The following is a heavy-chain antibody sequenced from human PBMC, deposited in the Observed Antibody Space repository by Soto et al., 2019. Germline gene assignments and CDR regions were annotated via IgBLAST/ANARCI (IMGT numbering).Heavy chain of an antibody. CDR3: ARDYSSGWYYPFYYDY. CDR1: GLTFSSYS. J-gene: IGHJ4*02. Sequence: EVQLVESGGGLVQPGGSLRLSCAASGLTFSSYSMNWVRQAPGTGLEWVSYSSSSSSTIYYADSVKGRFTISRDDAKNSLYLQMNSLRAEDTAVYYCARDYSSGWYYPFYYDYWGQGTLVTVSS. V-gene: IGHV3-48*01. CDR2: SSSSSSTI. D-gene: IGHD6-19*01.